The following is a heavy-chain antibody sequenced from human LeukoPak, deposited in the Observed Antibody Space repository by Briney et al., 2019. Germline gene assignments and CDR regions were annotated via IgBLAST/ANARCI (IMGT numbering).Heavy chain of an antibody. Sequence: GGSLRLSCAASGFTFSSYAMSWVRQAPGKGLEWVSAISGSGGSTYYADSVKGRFTISRDNSKNTLYLQMNSLRAEDTAIYYCAKSDSSGYYPLGYWGQGTLVTVSS. CDR3: AKSDSSGYYPLGY. J-gene: IGHJ4*02. CDR1: GFTFSSYA. D-gene: IGHD3-22*01. CDR2: ISGSGGST. V-gene: IGHV3-23*01.